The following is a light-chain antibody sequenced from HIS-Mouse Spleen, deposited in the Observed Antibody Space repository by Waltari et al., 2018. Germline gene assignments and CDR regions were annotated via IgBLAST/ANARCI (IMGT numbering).Light chain of an antibody. CDR1: SSNIGSNY. CDR2: RNN. V-gene: IGLV1-47*01. CDR3: AAWDDSLSGHVV. J-gene: IGLJ2*01. Sequence: QSVLTQPPSASGTPGQRVTISCSGSSSNIGSNYVYWYQQLPGTAPKLLTYRNNQRPSGVPDRCSGSKSGTSASLAISGLRSEDEADYYCAAWDDSLSGHVVFGGGTKLTVL.